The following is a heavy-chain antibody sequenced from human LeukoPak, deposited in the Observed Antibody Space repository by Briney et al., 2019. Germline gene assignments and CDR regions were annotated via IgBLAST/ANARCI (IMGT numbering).Heavy chain of an antibody. D-gene: IGHD3-3*01. CDR3: ASAGGSGLPYFG. J-gene: IGHJ4*02. CDR2: IYTSGST. Sequence: SQTLSLTCTVSGGSISSGSYYWSWIRQPAGKGLEWIGRIYTSGSTNYNPSLKSRVTISVDTSKNQFSLKLSSVTAADTAAYYCASAGGSGLPYFGWGQGTLVTVSS. CDR1: GGSISSGSYY. V-gene: IGHV4-61*02.